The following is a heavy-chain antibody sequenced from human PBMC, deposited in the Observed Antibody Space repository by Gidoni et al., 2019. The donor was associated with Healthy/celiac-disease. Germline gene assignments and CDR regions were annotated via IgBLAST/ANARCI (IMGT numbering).Heavy chain of an antibody. CDR1: GFTFSSYS. D-gene: IGHD5-12*01. CDR3: AMSRDGYNFPYFDY. J-gene: IGHJ4*02. Sequence: EVQLVESGGGLVQPGGSLRLSCAASGFTFSSYSMNWVRQAPGKGLEWVSYISSSSSTIYYADSVKGRFTISRDNAKNSLYLQMNSLRDEDTAVYYCAMSRDGYNFPYFDYWGQGTLVTVSS. CDR2: ISSSSSTI. V-gene: IGHV3-48*02.